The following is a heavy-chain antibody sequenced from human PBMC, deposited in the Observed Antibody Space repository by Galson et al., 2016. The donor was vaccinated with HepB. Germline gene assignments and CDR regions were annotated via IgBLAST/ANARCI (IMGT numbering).Heavy chain of an antibody. D-gene: IGHD5-12*01. V-gene: IGHV4-4*02. J-gene: IGHJ4*02. CDR2: IFHSGRV. CDR3: ARQYRGGPSDF. Sequence: LSLTCAVSGGSVSSNDWWTWVRQPPGQGLEWIGQIFHSGRVNYNPSLASRVTTLVDTSSNQFSLRLTSVTAADTALYYCARQYRGGPSDFWGQGTLVTVSS. CDR1: GGSVSSNDW.